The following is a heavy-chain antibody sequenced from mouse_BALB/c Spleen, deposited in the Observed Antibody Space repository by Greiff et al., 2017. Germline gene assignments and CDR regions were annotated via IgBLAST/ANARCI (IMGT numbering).Heavy chain of an antibody. CDR2: IRLKSNNYAT. J-gene: IGHJ2*01. CDR1: GFTFSNYW. CDR3: TRDTDFDY. V-gene: IGHV6-6*02. Sequence: VKLQESGGGLVQPGGSMKLSCVASGFTFSNYWMNWVRQSPEKGLEWVAEIRLKSNNYATHYAESVKGRFTISRDDSKSSVYLQMNNLRAEDTGIYYCTRDTDFDYWGQGTTLTVSS.